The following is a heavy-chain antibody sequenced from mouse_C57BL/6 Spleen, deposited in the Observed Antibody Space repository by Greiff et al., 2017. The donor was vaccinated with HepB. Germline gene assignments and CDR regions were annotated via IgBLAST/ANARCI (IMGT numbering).Heavy chain of an antibody. Sequence: QVQLQQSGPELVKPGASVKISCKASGYAFSSSWMNWVKQRPGKGLEWIGRFYPGDGDTNYNGKFKGKATLTADKSSSTAYMQLSSLTSEDSAVYFYAGRGFDYWGQGTTLTVSS. CDR1: GYAFSSSW. V-gene: IGHV1-82*01. CDR3: AGRGFDY. J-gene: IGHJ2*01. CDR2: FYPGDGDT.